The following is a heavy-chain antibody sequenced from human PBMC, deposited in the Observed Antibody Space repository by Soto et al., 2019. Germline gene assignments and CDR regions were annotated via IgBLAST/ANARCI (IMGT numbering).Heavy chain of an antibody. D-gene: IGHD6-13*01. V-gene: IGHV3-33*01. CDR2: IWYDGSNK. CDR1: GFTFSSYG. J-gene: IGHJ4*02. Sequence: VQLVESGGGVVQPGRSLRLSCAASGFTFSSYGMHWVRQAPGKGLEWVAVIWYDGSNKNYADSVKGRFTISRDNSKNTLYLQMNSLRAEDTAVYYCARSIYTSTWSEDYWGQGTLVTVSS. CDR3: ARSIYTSTWSEDY.